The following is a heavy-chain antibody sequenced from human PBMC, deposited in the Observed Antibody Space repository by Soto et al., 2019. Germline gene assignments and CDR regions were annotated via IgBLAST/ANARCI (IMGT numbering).Heavy chain of an antibody. D-gene: IGHD3-10*01. V-gene: IGHV1-46*01. Sequence: KFACKASGYIFLKYSMHWVRQAPGQGLEWMAKINPSGGSTNYAQKFQGRITITTDRSTSTVFMDLSGLRSQDTAVYFCARGNNYFSGTYEKIDYWGQGTPVTVSS. CDR1: GYIFLKYS. CDR2: INPSGGST. J-gene: IGHJ4*02. CDR3: ARGNNYFSGTYEKIDY.